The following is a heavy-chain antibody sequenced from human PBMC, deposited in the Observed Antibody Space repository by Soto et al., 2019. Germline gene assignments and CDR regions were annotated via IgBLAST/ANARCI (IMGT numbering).Heavy chain of an antibody. V-gene: IGHV3-7*01. J-gene: IGHJ3*02. CDR2: IKQDESEK. Sequence: TGGSLRLSCAASEFTFGRYWMTWVRQPPGKGLEWVANIKQDESEKYYVDSVKGRFTISRDNAKKTLYLQMNSLRAEDTAVYFCARVTLPDAFDIWGQGTMVTVSS. CDR3: ARVTLPDAFDI. CDR1: EFTFGRYW.